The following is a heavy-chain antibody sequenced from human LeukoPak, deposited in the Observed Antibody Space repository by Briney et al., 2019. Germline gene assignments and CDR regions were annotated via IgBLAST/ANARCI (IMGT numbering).Heavy chain of an antibody. V-gene: IGHV3-66*01. D-gene: IGHD3-9*01. Sequence: PGGSLRLSCAASGFTVSSNYMSWVRQAPGKGLEWVSVIYSGGSTYYADSVKGRFTISRDNSKNTLYLQMNSLRAEDTAVYYCARGRPDWLLPTVFDYWGQGTLVTVSS. CDR2: IYSGGST. J-gene: IGHJ4*02. CDR1: GFTVSSNY. CDR3: ARGRPDWLLPTVFDY.